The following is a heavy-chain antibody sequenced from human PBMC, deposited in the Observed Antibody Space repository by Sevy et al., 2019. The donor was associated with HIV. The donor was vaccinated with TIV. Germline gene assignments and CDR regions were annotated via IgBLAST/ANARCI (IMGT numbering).Heavy chain of an antibody. CDR2: VDPSGGNA. CDR1: ADTFTNNY. J-gene: IGHJ4*02. V-gene: IGHV1-46*01. Sequence: ASVKVSCKASADTFTNNYIHWVRQAPGQGLEWMGIVDPSGGNASSAQRFQDRVTLTRDTSTSTLYMDLTSLTSEDTAVYFCVRADPAQHFDSWGQGTLVTVSS. CDR3: VRADPAQHFDS.